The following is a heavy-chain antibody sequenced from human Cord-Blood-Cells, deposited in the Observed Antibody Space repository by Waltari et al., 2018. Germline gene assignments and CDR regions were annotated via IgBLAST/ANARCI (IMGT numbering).Heavy chain of an antibody. J-gene: IGHJ4*02. V-gene: IGHV4-61*09. CDR1: GGSISSGSYY. CDR2: IYTSGSP. CDR3: ARVYNWNYYCDY. Sequence: QVQLQESGPGLVKPSQTLSLTCTVSGGSISSGSYYWSWIRQPAGKGLEWIGYIYTSGSPNSNPPLKSRVTISVDTSKNQFSLKLSSVPAADTAVYYCARVYNWNYYCDYWGQGTLVTVSS. D-gene: IGHD1-7*01.